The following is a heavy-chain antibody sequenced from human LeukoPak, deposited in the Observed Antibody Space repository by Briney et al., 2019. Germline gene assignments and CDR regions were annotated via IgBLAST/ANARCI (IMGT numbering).Heavy chain of an antibody. V-gene: IGHV1-2*02. CDR3: ARAMVRGVILPCY. D-gene: IGHD3-10*01. CDR2: INPNSGGT. Sequence: ASVKVSCKASGYTFTSYDINWVRQATGQGLEWMGWINPNSGGTNYAQKFQGRVTMTRDTSISTAYMELSRLRSDDTAVYYCARAMVRGVILPCYWGQGTLVTVSS. CDR1: GYTFTSYD. J-gene: IGHJ4*02.